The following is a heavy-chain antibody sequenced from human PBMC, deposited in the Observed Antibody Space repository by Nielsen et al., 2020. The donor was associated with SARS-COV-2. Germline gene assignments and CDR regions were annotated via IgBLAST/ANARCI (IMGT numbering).Heavy chain of an antibody. V-gene: IGHV3-74*01. CDR1: GFTFSSYW. CDR2: INSDGSST. CDR3: ARTDSSGNDAFDI. J-gene: IGHJ3*02. Sequence: GGSLRLSCAASGFTFSSYWMHWVRQAPGKGLVWVSRINSDGSSTSYADSVKGRFTISRDNAKNTLYLQMNSLRAEDTAVYYCARTDSSGNDAFDIWGQGTMVTVSS. D-gene: IGHD3-22*01.